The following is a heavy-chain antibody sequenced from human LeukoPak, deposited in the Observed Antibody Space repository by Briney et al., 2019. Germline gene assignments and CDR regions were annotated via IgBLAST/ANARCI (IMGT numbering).Heavy chain of an antibody. V-gene: IGHV3-64*01. D-gene: IGHD5-18*01. CDR2: ISSNGGNT. CDR1: GFTFSSYA. J-gene: IGHJ4*02. CDR3: AKDRSGYSYGYADY. Sequence: GGSLRLSCAASGFTFSSYAMHWVRQAPGKGLEYVSAISSNGGNTYYANSVKGRFTISRDNSKNTLYLQMGSLRTEDMAVYYCAKDRSGYSYGYADYWGQGTLVTVSS.